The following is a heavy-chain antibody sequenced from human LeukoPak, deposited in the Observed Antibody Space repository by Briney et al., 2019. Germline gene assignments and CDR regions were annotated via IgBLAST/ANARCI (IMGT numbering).Heavy chain of an antibody. CDR3: ARERGYSYGPIDY. J-gene: IGHJ4*02. CDR2: IYHSGSGST. CDR1: GGSISSDNW. D-gene: IGHD5-18*01. V-gene: IGHV4-4*02. Sequence: SETLSLTCAVSGGSISSDNWWSWVRQSPGKGLEWIGEIYHSGSGSTNYNPSLKSRVAISIDKSKNQFSLKLSSVTAADTAAYFCARERGYSYGPIDYWGQGTLVTVSS.